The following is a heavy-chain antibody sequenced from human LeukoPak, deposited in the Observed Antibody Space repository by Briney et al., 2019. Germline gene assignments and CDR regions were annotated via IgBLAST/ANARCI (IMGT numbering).Heavy chain of an antibody. V-gene: IGHV3-66*01. CDR2: IYSGGST. Sequence: PGGSLRLSCAASGFTVSTNYMSWVRQAPGKGLEWVSGIYSGGSTYYADFVKGRFTISRDNSKNTLYLQMNTLRAEDTAVYYCARDRTPYGSSWEGAFDYWGQGTLVTVSS. D-gene: IGHD6-13*01. CDR3: ARDRTPYGSSWEGAFDY. CDR1: GFTVSTNY. J-gene: IGHJ4*02.